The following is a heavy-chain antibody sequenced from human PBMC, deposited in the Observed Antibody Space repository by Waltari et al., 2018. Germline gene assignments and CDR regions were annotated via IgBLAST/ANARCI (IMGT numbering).Heavy chain of an antibody. CDR2: IIPINAIA. Sequence: QVQLVQSGAEVKKPASSVKVSCKASGGTFSSHAINWVRQATGQGLEWMGGIIPINAIANYAQKFQGRVTITADESTSTAYMELSSLRSDDTAVYYCAREANIAIFGMAARGAFDIWGQGTMVTVSS. D-gene: IGHD3-3*01. J-gene: IGHJ3*02. V-gene: IGHV1-69*12. CDR1: GGTFSSHA. CDR3: AREANIAIFGMAARGAFDI.